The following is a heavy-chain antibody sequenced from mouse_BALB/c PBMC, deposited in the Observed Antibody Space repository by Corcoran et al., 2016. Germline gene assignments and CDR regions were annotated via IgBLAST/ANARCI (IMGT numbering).Heavy chain of an antibody. D-gene: IGHD1-1*01. CDR2: INPYYGST. CDR3: ASYYGSSFAY. Sequence: EIQLQQTGPELVKPGASVKISCKASGYSFTDYIMLWVKQSHGKSLEWIGNINPYYGSTSYNLKFKGKATLTVDKSSSTAYMQLNSLTSEDSAGYYCASYYGSSFAYWGQGTLVTVSA. V-gene: IGHV1-39*01. CDR1: GYSFTDYI. J-gene: IGHJ3*01.